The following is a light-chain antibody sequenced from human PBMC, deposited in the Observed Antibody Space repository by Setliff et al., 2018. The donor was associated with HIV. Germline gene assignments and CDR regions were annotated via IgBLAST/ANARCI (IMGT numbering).Light chain of an antibody. CDR2: SNN. Sequence: QSVLTQPPSASGTPGQRVTISCSGSSSNIGSNTVNWCQQLPGTAPKLLIYSNNQRPSGVPDRFSGSKSGTSASLAISGLQSDDEADYYCAAWDDSLNAFYVFGTGTKVTVL. CDR3: AAWDDSLNAFYV. CDR1: SSNIGSNT. V-gene: IGLV1-44*01. J-gene: IGLJ1*01.